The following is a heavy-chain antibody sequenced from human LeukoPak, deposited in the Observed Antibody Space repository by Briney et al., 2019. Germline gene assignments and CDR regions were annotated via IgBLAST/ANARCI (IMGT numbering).Heavy chain of an antibody. V-gene: IGHV3-23*01. D-gene: IGHD1-1*01. J-gene: IGHJ4*02. Sequence: PGGSLRLSCAASGFTFRRHAISWVRQAPGKGLEWVSGISGSGDSTYYADSVKGRFTISRDNSKNTLHLQMNSLRAEDTAIYFCGGNWNWGRGTLVTVSS. CDR2: ISGSGDST. CDR1: GFTFRRHA. CDR3: GGNWN.